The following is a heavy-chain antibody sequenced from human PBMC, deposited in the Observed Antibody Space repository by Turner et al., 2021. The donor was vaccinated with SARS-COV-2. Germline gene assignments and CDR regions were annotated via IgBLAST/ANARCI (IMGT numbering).Heavy chain of an antibody. CDR1: GYTFTGYY. CDR3: ARGGLYYYDSSAYYGDAFDI. V-gene: IGHV1-2*02. CDR2: INPNSGGK. D-gene: IGHD3-22*01. Sequence: QVQLVQSGAEVEKPGASVKVSCKASGYTFTGYYMHWVRQAPGQGLEMMGWINPNSGGKNYAQTFQGRVTMTRDTSINTAYMDLSRLRSDDTAVYYCARGGLYYYDSSAYYGDAFDIWGQGTMVTVSS. J-gene: IGHJ3*02.